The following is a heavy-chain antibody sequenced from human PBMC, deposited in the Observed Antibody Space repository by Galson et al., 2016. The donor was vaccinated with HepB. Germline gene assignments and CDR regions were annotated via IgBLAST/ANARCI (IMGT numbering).Heavy chain of an antibody. V-gene: IGHV3-23*01. CDR2: ISGSGDIT. CDR1: GFTFSNYA. CDR3: AKEKDYGDYPYYYYYAMDV. D-gene: IGHD4-17*01. Sequence: SLRLSCAASGFTFSNYAMTRVRQAPGKGLEWVSSISGSGDITHYADTVKGRFTISRDNSKNTLYLQMNSLRAEDTAVYYCAKEKDYGDYPYYYYYAMDVWGQGTTVTVSS. J-gene: IGHJ6*02.